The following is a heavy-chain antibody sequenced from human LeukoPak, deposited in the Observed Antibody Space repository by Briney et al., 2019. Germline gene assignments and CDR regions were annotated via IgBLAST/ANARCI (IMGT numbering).Heavy chain of an antibody. V-gene: IGHV4-34*01. CDR2: INHSGST. J-gene: IGHJ4*02. Sequence: SETLSLTCAVYGGSFSGYYWSWVRQPPGKGREWSGEINHSGSTNYNPSLKSRVTISVDTSKNQCSLKLSCVTGAVTVVYYCARDILPGYLCDYWGQGTLVTVSS. D-gene: IGHD3-9*01. CDR3: ARDILPGYLCDY. CDR1: GGSFSGYY.